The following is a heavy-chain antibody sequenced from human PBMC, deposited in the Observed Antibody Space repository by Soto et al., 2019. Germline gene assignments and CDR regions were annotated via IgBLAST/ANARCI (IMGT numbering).Heavy chain of an antibody. CDR3: VRDYLLTGFDT. V-gene: IGHV4-59*01. Sequence: SETLSLTCTVSNGSISTYYWTWVRQPPGKGLEWIGYVYYSGTTNYNPSLKSRVGTSIDTSKNQFSLELKSVTAADTATYYCVRDYLLTGFDTWGQGTLVTVS. CDR2: VYYSGTT. CDR1: NGSISTYY. J-gene: IGHJ5*02. D-gene: IGHD3-9*01.